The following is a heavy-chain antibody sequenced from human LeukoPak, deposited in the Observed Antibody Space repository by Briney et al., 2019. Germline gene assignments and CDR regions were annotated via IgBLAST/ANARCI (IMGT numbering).Heavy chain of an antibody. CDR2: IYYSGST. J-gene: IGHJ4*02. V-gene: IGHV4-61*01. CDR1: GYSISSGYY. Sequence: SETLSLTCTVSGYSISSGYYWGWIRQPPGKGLDWIGYIYYSGSTNYNPSLKSRVTVSVDTSKNQFSLKLSSVTAADTAVYYCARGFYGSGSPHLDYWGQGTLVTVSS. CDR3: ARGFYGSGSPHLDY. D-gene: IGHD3-10*01.